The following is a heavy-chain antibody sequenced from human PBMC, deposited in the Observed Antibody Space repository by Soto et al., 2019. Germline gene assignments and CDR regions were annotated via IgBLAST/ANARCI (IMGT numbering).Heavy chain of an antibody. CDR1: GYIFIDYW. Sequence: LKISCKASGYIFIDYWIGWVRQMPGKGLEWMGIVYPRDSDTRYSPSFQGQVTISADRSTGTAFLQWRSLKASDTALYYCARPPLPGYSIHFNSWGQGTLVTVSS. V-gene: IGHV5-51*01. CDR3: ARPPLPGYSIHFNS. CDR2: VYPRDSDT. J-gene: IGHJ4*02. D-gene: IGHD2-15*01.